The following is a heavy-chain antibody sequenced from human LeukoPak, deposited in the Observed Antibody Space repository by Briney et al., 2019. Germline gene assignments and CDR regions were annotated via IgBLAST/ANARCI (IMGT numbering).Heavy chain of an antibody. V-gene: IGHV3-21*01. CDR2: ISSSSNYI. CDR1: GFTFSSYS. Sequence: PGGSLRLSCAASGFTFSSYSMNWVRQAPGKGLEWASSISSSSNYIYYADSVKGRFTISRDNAKNSLYLQMNSLRAEDTAVYYCATYGGNGYFDLWGRGTLVTVSS. J-gene: IGHJ2*01. CDR3: ATYGGNGYFDL. D-gene: IGHD4-23*01.